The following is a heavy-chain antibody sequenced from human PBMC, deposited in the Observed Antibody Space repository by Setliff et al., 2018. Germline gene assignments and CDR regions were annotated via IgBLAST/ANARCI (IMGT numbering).Heavy chain of an antibody. V-gene: IGHV1-18*01. CDR3: ARGEYGGYHEALDI. J-gene: IGHJ3*02. Sequence: ASVKVSCKTSGYPFTHQGISWVRQAPGQGLEWMGWISAYNGDTNFIQKFHDRVTMTTDRSTSTAYMELRSLGSDDTAMYYCARGEYGGYHEALDIWGQGTMVTVS. CDR1: GYPFTHQG. CDR2: ISAYNGDT. D-gene: IGHD5-12*01.